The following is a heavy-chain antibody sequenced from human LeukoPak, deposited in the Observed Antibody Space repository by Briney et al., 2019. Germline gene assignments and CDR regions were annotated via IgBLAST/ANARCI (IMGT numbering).Heavy chain of an antibody. J-gene: IGHJ4*02. V-gene: IGHV3-30*02. CDR2: IRYDGSNK. D-gene: IGHD1-26*01. Sequence: GGSPRLSCAASGFTFSSYGMHWVRQAPGKGLEWVAFIRYDGSNKYYADSVKGRFTISRDNSKNTLYLQMNSLRAEDTAVYYCARVAGSRYYFDYWGQGTLVTVSS. CDR1: GFTFSSYG. CDR3: ARVAGSRYYFDY.